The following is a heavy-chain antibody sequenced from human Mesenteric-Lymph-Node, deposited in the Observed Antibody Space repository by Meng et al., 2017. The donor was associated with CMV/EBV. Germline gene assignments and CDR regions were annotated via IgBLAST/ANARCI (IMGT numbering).Heavy chain of an antibody. CDR2: ISSSSGSTI. CDR1: GFTFSSYG. CDR3: ARWYSNTWGDYYGMDV. D-gene: IGHD6-13*01. Sequence: GESLKISCVASGFTFSSYGMNWVRQTPGKGLEWVSYISSSSGSTIHDADSVKGRFTISRDNAKNSLTLQMSSLRAEDTAVYYCARWYSNTWGDYYGMDVWGQGTTVTVSS. V-gene: IGHV3-48*04. J-gene: IGHJ6*02.